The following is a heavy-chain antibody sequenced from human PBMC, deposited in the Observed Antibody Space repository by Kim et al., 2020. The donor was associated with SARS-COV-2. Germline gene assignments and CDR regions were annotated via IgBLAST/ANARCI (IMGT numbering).Heavy chain of an antibody. CDR1: GFTFSSYW. Sequence: GGSLRLSCAASGFTFSSYWMSWVRQAPGKGLEWVANIKQDGSEKYYVDSVKGRFTISRDNAKNSLYLQMNSLRAEDTAVYYCARDSLYYSGSGSYSRGDHSCYYGMDVWGQGTTVTVSS. D-gene: IGHD3-10*01. J-gene: IGHJ6*02. CDR2: IKQDGSEK. CDR3: ARDSLYYSGSGSYSRGDHSCYYGMDV. V-gene: IGHV3-7*01.